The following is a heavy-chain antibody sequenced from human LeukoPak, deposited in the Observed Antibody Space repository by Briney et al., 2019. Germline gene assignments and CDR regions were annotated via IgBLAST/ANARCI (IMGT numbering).Heavy chain of an antibody. D-gene: IGHD3-10*01. V-gene: IGHV4-34*01. J-gene: IGHJ4*02. CDR2: INHSGST. CDR1: GGSFSSYY. CDR3: HMVRAEGYFDY. Sequence: SETLSLTCAVSGGSFSSYYWSCIRQPPGKGLEWIGEINHSGSTNYNPSLKSRVTISVDTSKNQISLKLSSVIAADTAVYYCHMVRAEGYFDYWGQGTLVTVSS.